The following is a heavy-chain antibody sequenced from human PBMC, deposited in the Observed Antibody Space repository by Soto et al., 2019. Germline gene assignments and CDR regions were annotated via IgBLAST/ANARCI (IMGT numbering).Heavy chain of an antibody. CDR1: GFTVSSNY. Sequence: GGSLRLSCAASGFTVSSNYMSWVRQAPGKGLEWVSVIYSGGSTYYADSVKGRFTISRHNSKNTLYLQMNSLRAEDTAVYYCAGSGTGRSDNWFDPWGQGTLVTVSS. CDR3: AGSGTGRSDNWFDP. J-gene: IGHJ5*02. D-gene: IGHD1-26*01. CDR2: IYSGGST. V-gene: IGHV3-53*04.